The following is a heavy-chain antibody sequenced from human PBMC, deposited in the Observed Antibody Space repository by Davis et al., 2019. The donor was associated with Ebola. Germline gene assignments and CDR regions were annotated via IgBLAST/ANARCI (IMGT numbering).Heavy chain of an antibody. CDR1: AFTFRDHC. CDR3: TRGYSSVDIYAFDV. Sequence: GESLKISCVDSAFTFRDHCMDWVRQAPGKGLEWVGRTANRGNSYTTEYAASVKDRFSISRDDSKRSVFLQMNSLRTEDTALYYCTRGYSSVDIYAFDVWGPGTMVTVSS. CDR2: TANRGNSYTT. D-gene: IGHD2-2*03. J-gene: IGHJ3*01. V-gene: IGHV3-72*01.